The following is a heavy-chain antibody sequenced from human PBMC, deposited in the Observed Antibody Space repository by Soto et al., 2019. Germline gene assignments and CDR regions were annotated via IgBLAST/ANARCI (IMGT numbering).Heavy chain of an antibody. V-gene: IGHV1-18*01. CDR3: GRDQSGIDYYVDWFDP. Sequence: ASVKVSCKASGYIFTNFGISWVRQAPGQGLEWMGWISAYNGDTNYAQKLQGRVTVTRDTSTTTVYMELTSLTYEDTAVYYCGRDQSGIDYYVDWFDPWGQGTLVTVSS. D-gene: IGHD3-10*02. J-gene: IGHJ5*02. CDR1: GYIFTNFG. CDR2: ISAYNGDT.